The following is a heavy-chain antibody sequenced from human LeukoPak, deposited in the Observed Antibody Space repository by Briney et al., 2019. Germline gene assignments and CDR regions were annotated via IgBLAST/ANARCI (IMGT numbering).Heavy chain of an antibody. J-gene: IGHJ6*04. Sequence: GGSLRLSCAASGFTFSSYEMNWVRQAPGKGLEWVSYISSSGSTIYYADSVKGRFTISRDNAKNSLYLQMNSLRAEETAVYSVPELGITMIGGVWGKGTPVTTSS. CDR1: GFTFSSYE. D-gene: IGHD3-10*02. CDR2: ISSSGSTI. V-gene: IGHV3-48*03. CDR3: PELGITMIGGV.